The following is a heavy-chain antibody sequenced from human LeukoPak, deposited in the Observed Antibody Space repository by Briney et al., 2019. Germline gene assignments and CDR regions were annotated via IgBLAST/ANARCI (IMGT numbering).Heavy chain of an antibody. Sequence: GGSLRLSCAASGFTFSNYWMNWVRQAPGKGLEWVANIKQDGGEKSYVDSVKGRFTISRDNAKNSLHLQMNSLRAEDTAVYYCTRKSYDSSGYYSLFDYWGQGTLVTVSS. V-gene: IGHV3-7*01. CDR3: TRKSYDSSGYYSLFDY. CDR1: GFTFSNYW. CDR2: IKQDGGEK. D-gene: IGHD3-22*01. J-gene: IGHJ4*02.